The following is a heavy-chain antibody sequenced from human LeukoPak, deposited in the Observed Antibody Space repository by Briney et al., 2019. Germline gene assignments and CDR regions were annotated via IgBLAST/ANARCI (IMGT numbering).Heavy chain of an antibody. V-gene: IGHV4-59*01. CDR2: IYYSGST. J-gene: IGHJ5*02. D-gene: IGHD3-3*01. CDR1: GGSISSYY. CDR3: ARSGGSYYDFWSGLDWFDP. Sequence: SETLSLTCTVSGGSISSYYWSWIRQPPGKGLEWIGYIYYSGSTNYNPSLKSRVTISVDTSKNQFSLKLSSVTAADTAVYYCARSGGSYYDFWSGLDWFDPWGQGTLVTVSS.